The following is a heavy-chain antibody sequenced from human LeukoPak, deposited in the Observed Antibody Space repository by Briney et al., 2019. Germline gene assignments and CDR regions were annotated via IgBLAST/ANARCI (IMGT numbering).Heavy chain of an antibody. J-gene: IGHJ4*02. CDR3: ARQYYDSSGYSLPYFDY. Sequence: ASVKVSCKASGGTFSSYAISWVRQAPGQGLEWMGGIIPIFGTANYAQKFQGRVTITADESTSTAYMELSSLRSEDTAVYYCARQYYDSSGYSLPYFDYWGQGTLVTVSS. CDR1: GGTFSSYA. CDR2: IIPIFGTA. D-gene: IGHD3-22*01. V-gene: IGHV1-69*13.